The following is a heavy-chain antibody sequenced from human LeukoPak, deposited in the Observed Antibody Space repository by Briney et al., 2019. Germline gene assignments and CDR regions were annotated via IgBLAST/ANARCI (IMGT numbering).Heavy chain of an antibody. V-gene: IGHV3-23*01. CDR3: GKKLRDISTVGPTTVH. CDR1: GFTFSNYV. J-gene: IGHJ4*02. D-gene: IGHD1-26*01. Sequence: GGSLRLSCAASGFTFSNYVMGWVRQAPGKGLEWVAAIRGSGDSTYADSVKGRFTIFRDNSRNTVYVQLTSPRAEDSAMRYCGKKLRDISTVGPTTVHWGQGTLVTVSS. CDR2: IRGSGDST.